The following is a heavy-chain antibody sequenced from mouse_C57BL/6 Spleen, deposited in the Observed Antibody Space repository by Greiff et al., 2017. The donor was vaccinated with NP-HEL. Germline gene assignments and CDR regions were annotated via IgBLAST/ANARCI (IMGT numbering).Heavy chain of an antibody. D-gene: IGHD1-1*01. CDR3: ARLPETYYYGSGGDY. Sequence: QVQLQQPGAELVKPGASVKLSCKASGYTFTSYWMHWVKQRPGQGLEWIGMIHPNSGSTNYNEKFKSKATLTVDKSSSTAYMQLSSLTSEDSAVYYCARLPETYYYGSGGDYCGQGTTLTVSS. V-gene: IGHV1-64*01. CDR2: IHPNSGST. J-gene: IGHJ2*01. CDR1: GYTFTSYW.